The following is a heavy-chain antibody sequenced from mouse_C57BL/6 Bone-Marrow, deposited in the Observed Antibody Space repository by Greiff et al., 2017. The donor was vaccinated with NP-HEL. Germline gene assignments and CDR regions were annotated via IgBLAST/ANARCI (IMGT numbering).Heavy chain of an antibody. Sequence: EVKLMESGGGLVKPGGSLKLSCAASGFTFSDYGMHWVRQAPEKGLEWVAYISSGSSTIYYADTVKGRFTISRDNAKNTLFLQMTMLRSEDTAMYYCARSITTVVDAMDYWGQGTSVTVSS. CDR1: GFTFSDYG. D-gene: IGHD1-1*01. J-gene: IGHJ4*01. CDR3: ARSITTVVDAMDY. CDR2: ISSGSSTI. V-gene: IGHV5-17*01.